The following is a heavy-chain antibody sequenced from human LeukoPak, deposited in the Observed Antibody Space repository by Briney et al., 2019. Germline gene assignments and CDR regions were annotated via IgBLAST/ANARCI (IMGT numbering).Heavy chain of an antibody. Sequence: GRSPRLSCAASGFTFSSYAMHWVRQAPGKGLEWVAVISYDGSNKYYADSVKGRFTISRDNSKNTLYLQMNSLRAEDTAVYYCAREITMVRGVIGYWGQGTLVTVSS. D-gene: IGHD3-10*01. V-gene: IGHV3-30*04. CDR3: AREITMVRGVIGY. CDR2: ISYDGSNK. J-gene: IGHJ4*02. CDR1: GFTFSSYA.